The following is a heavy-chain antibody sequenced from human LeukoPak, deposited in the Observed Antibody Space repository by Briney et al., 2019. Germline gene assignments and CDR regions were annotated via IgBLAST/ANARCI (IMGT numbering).Heavy chain of an antibody. J-gene: IGHJ5*02. CDR1: GFTFSSYW. Sequence: PGGSLRLSCAASGFTFSSYWMHWVRQAPGKGLVWVSRINSDGSSTGYADSVKGRFTISRDNATNTLYLQMNSLRAEDTAVYYCARAPLGYCSGGSCYGGFNWFDPWGQGTLVTVSS. V-gene: IGHV3-74*01. CDR3: ARAPLGYCSGGSCYGGFNWFDP. CDR2: INSDGSST. D-gene: IGHD2-15*01.